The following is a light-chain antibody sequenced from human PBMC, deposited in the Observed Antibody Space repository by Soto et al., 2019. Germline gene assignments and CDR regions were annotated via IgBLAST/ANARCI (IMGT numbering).Light chain of an antibody. CDR3: HQRNNWPPIT. V-gene: IGKV3-15*01. J-gene: IGKJ5*01. CDR2: RAS. Sequence: VMTQSPATLSVSPGERVTLSYRASQNNYSNIAWYQQRPGQAPRLLIYRASTRATGVPARFSGSRSGTDFTLTISSLEPEDLGVYFCHQRNNWPPITFGQGTRLEIK. CDR1: QNNYSN.